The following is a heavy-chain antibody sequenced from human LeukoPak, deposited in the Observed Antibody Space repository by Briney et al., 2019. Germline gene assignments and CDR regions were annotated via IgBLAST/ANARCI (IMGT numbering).Heavy chain of an antibody. CDR3: ARDGYRYGFA. Sequence: GGSLRLSCAASGFTFSSYEMNWVRQAPGKGLEWVSYISSSGSTIYYADSVKGRFTISRDNAKNSLYLQMNSLRADDTAVYYCARDGYRYGFAWGQGTLVTVSS. J-gene: IGHJ5*02. D-gene: IGHD5-18*01. CDR2: ISSSGSTI. CDR1: GFTFSSYE. V-gene: IGHV3-48*03.